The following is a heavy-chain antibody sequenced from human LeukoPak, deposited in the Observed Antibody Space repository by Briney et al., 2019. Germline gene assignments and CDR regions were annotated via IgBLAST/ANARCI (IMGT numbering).Heavy chain of an antibody. CDR1: GFTFSSYG. CDR2: ISGSGST. V-gene: IGHV3-23*01. CDR3: AKGSGDSSAWFQLFDY. D-gene: IGHD6-19*01. Sequence: GGSLRLSCAASGFTFSSYGMSWVRQAPGKGLEWVSTISGSGSTYYADSVKGRFTISRDNSKNTLYLQMNSLRAEDTAVYYCAKGSGDSSAWFQLFDYWGQGTLVTVSS. J-gene: IGHJ4*02.